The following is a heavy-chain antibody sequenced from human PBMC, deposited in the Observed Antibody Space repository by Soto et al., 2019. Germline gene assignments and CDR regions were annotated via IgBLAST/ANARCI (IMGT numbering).Heavy chain of an antibody. D-gene: IGHD6-19*01. V-gene: IGHV4-39*07. CDR1: GGSISSSSYY. CDR2: IYYSGST. Sequence: SETLSLTCTVSGGSISSSSYYWGWIRHPPGKGLEWIGSIYYSGSTYYNPSLKSRVTISVDTSKNQFSLKLSSVTAADTAVYYCARSGSGWLDYWGQGTLVTVSS. J-gene: IGHJ4*02. CDR3: ARSGSGWLDY.